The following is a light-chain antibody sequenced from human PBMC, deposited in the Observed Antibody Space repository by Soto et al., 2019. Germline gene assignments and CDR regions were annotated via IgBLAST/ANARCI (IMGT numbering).Light chain of an antibody. Sequence: EIVLTQSPGTLSLSPGERATLSCRASQSVSSSYLAWYQQKPGQAPRLLIYGASSRATGIPDRFSGSGSGTGLTLTISRLEPEDFAVYYCQQYGSSPLTFGGGTKVEIK. CDR3: QQYGSSPLT. V-gene: IGKV3-20*01. J-gene: IGKJ4*01. CDR2: GAS. CDR1: QSVSSSY.